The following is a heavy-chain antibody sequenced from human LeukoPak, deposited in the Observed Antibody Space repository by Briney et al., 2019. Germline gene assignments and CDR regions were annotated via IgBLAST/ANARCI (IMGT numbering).Heavy chain of an antibody. J-gene: IGHJ4*02. CDR3: AKGFSSGWYYFDY. CDR2: ISGSGGST. CDR1: GFTFSSYA. V-gene: IGHV3-23*01. Sequence: GGSLRLSCAASGFTFSSYAMSWVRQAPGKGLEWVSGISGSGGSTNSADSVKGRFTISRDNSENTLYLQMNSLRAEDTAIYYCAKGFSSGWYYFDYWGQGALVTVSS. D-gene: IGHD6-19*01.